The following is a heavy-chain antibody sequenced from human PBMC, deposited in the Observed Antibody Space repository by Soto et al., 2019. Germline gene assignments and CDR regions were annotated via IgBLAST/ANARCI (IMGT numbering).Heavy chain of an antibody. J-gene: IGHJ1*01. CDR1: GYTITGYY. D-gene: IGHD1-7*01. CDR3: ARWNSRSECFDH. CDR2: INPNSGGT. Sequence: ASVKVSCKASGYTITGYYMHWVRQAPGQGLEWMGWINPNSGGTNYAQKFQGWVTMTRDTSISTAYMELSRLRSDDTAVYHCARWNSRSECFDHWGQGTLVTVSS. V-gene: IGHV1-2*04.